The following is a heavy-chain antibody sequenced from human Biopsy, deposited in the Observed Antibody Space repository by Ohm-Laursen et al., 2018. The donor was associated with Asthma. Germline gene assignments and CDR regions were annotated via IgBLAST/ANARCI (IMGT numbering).Heavy chain of an antibody. Sequence: ASVKGSCQASGYTFINYCIHWGRPAPGQRLLWMGWVNPGHGNTKYSQKFQGRVAITRDTSASTAYMELSSLRSEDTAVYYCARTYYDFLTGQVNDAFAIWGQGTMVTVAS. J-gene: IGHJ3*02. D-gene: IGHD3-9*01. CDR3: ARTYYDFLTGQVNDAFAI. CDR1: GYTFINYC. CDR2: VNPGHGNT. V-gene: IGHV1-3*01.